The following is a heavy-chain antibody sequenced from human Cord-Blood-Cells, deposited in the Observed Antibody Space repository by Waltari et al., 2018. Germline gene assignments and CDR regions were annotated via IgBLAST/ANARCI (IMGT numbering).Heavy chain of an antibody. J-gene: IGHJ6*02. V-gene: IGHV3-53*04. Sequence: EVQLVESGGGLVQPGFTVSSNYMSWVRQAPGKGLEWVSVIYSGGSTYYADSVKGRFTISRHNSKNTLYLQMNSLRAEDMAVYYCARTAGVSYYYGMDVWGQGTTVTVSS. CDR1: FTVSSNY. CDR2: IYSGGST. CDR3: ARTAGVSYYYGMDV. D-gene: IGHD2-8*01.